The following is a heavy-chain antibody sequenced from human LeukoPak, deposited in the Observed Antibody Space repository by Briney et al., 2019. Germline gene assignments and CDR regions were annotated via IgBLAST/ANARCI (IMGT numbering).Heavy chain of an antibody. J-gene: IGHJ4*02. D-gene: IGHD3-10*01. CDR1: GFTFGDYV. CDR3: ASRPTYYYGSGSYIDY. CDR2: IYSGGST. Sequence: GGSLRLSRTASGFTFGDYVMSWVRQAPGKGLEWVSDIYSGGSTYYADSVKGRFTISRDNYKNTLYLQMNSLRAEDTAVYCCASRPTYYYGSGSYIDYWGQGTLVTVSS. V-gene: IGHV3-66*01.